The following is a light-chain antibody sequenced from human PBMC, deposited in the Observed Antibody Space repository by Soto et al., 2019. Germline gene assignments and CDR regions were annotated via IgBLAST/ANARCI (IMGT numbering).Light chain of an antibody. CDR3: SSYTTSTTLV. V-gene: IGLV2-14*01. Sequence: LTQTASVSGSPGLSITISCTGTSSDVGAYNYVSWYQQRPGKAPQLMIYEGSDRPSGISTRFSGPKSDNTAALTISGLQAEDEGDYYCSSYTTSTTLVFGTGTKVTVL. CDR1: SSDVGAYNY. J-gene: IGLJ1*01. CDR2: EGS.